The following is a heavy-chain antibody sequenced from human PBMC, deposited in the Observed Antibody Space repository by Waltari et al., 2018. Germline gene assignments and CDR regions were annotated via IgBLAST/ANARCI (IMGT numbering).Heavy chain of an antibody. D-gene: IGHD6-13*01. V-gene: IGHV3-48*03. J-gene: IGHJ3*02. CDR2: IGTTGDIT. CDR1: GFTLSSYE. CDR3: AKDRRYISSWSTVFDI. Sequence: EVQLVESGGGLVQPGGSLRLSCAASGFTLSSYEMNWVRQAPGKGLEWVSYIGTTGDITYYEDSVKGRFTISRDNARNSLYLQMNSLRAGDTAVYYCAKDRRYISSWSTVFDIWGQGTMVTVSS.